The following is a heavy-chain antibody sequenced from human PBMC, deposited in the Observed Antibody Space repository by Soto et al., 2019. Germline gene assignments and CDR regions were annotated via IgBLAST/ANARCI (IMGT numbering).Heavy chain of an antibody. CDR2: IIPILGIA. V-gene: IGHV1-69*02. CDR3: ARAYSSSSGMYFDY. D-gene: IGHD6-13*01. J-gene: IGHJ4*02. CDR1: GGTFSSYT. Sequence: QVQLVQSGAEVKKPGSSVKVSCKASGGTFSSYTISWVRQAPGQGLEWMGRIIPILGIANYAQKFQGRVTXXAXKXXSTAYMELSSLRSEDTAVYYCARAYSSSSGMYFDYWGQGTLVTVSS.